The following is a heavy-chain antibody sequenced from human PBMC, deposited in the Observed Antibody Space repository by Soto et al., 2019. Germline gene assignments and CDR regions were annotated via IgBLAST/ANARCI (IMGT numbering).Heavy chain of an antibody. CDR2: IYYSGNT. CDR3: ARRYKGSYYSATSPFDY. CDR1: GDSIISSYYV. V-gene: IGHV4-39*02. D-gene: IGHD1-26*01. Sequence: SGPLSLTCTVSGDSIISSYYVWGWIRQSPGRGPELIGTIYYSGNTYYNPSLLSRVTISIDTSENHFSLKLSSVTAADTAVYYCARRYKGSYYSATSPFDYWGPGTLVTVSS. J-gene: IGHJ4*02.